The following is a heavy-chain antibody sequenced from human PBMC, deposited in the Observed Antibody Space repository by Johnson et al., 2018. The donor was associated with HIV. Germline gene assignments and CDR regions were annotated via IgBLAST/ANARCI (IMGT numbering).Heavy chain of an antibody. V-gene: IGHV3-15*01. J-gene: IGHJ3*02. Sequence: VQLVESGGGLIEPGGSLRLSCAASGFIFSNAWMTWVRQAPGKGLEWVGRLNGKTDGGTTDYAAPVKGRFTISRSESKNTLYLQMNSLKIEDTAVYYCARGGVLRYFDWLFEDAFDIWGQGTMVTVSS. CDR1: GFIFSNAW. CDR3: ARGGVLRYFDWLFEDAFDI. CDR2: LNGKTDGGTT. D-gene: IGHD3-9*01.